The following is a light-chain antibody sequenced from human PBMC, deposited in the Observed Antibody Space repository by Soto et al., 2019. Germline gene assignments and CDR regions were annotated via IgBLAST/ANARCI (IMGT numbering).Light chain of an antibody. CDR3: QQYVSSPPYT. Sequence: EVVLTQSPGTLSLSPGERATLSCRASQSVSNNYFAWYQQKPGQAPRLLIFGSSDRATGIPDRFSGSGSGTDFTLTISRLEPEDFAVYCCQQYVSSPPYTFGQGTKLEIK. V-gene: IGKV3-20*01. J-gene: IGKJ2*01. CDR1: QSVSNNY. CDR2: GSS.